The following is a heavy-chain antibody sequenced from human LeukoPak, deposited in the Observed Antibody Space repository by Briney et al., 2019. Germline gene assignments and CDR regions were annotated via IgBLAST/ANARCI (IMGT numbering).Heavy chain of an antibody. CDR1: GGSFSGYC. J-gene: IGHJ1*01. Sequence: IPSETLSLTCAVYGGSFSGYCWSWIRQPPGKGLEWIGEINHSGSTNYNPSLKSRVTISVDTSKNQFSLKLSSVTAAGTAVYYCARGPRRGTTRYFQHWGQGTLVTVSS. D-gene: IGHD4-17*01. CDR2: INHSGST. CDR3: ARGPRRGTTRYFQH. V-gene: IGHV4-34*01.